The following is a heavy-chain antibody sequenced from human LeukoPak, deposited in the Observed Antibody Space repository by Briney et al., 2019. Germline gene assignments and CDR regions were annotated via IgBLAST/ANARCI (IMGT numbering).Heavy chain of an antibody. CDR2: ISYIGST. V-gene: IGHV4-59*11. D-gene: IGHD4-17*01. CDR3: ARDLVTVTKGFDI. Sequence: PSETLSLTCAVSAASFSSHYWTWIRQSPGKGLEWIGYISYIGSTNYNPSLKSRVTVSIDTSRNQFSLKLRSVTAADTAVYYCARDLVTVTKGFDIWGQGTMVSVSS. J-gene: IGHJ3*02. CDR1: AASFSSHY.